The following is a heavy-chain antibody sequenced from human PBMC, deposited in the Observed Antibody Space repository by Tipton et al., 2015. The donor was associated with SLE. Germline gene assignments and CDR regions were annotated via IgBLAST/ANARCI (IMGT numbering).Heavy chain of an antibody. Sequence: LRLSCTVSGGSISSGTYYWSWIRQPAGKGLEWIGYIYTSGSTNYNPSLKSRVTISVDTSKIQFSLKLSSVTAADTAVYYCARVNWYYFDYWGQGTLVTVSS. CDR1: GGSISSGTYY. CDR3: ARVNWYYFDY. V-gene: IGHV4-61*09. D-gene: IGHD1-1*01. CDR2: IYTSGST. J-gene: IGHJ4*02.